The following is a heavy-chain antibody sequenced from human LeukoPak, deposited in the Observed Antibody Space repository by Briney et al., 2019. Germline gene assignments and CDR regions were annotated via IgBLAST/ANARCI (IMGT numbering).Heavy chain of an antibody. J-gene: IGHJ4*02. CDR2: LSSSGGST. V-gene: IGHV3-23*01. D-gene: IGHD2-2*01. CDR3: ATDLVVVLPATYDN. CDR1: GFIFSNYV. Sequence: GGSLRLSCSASGFIFSNYVMSWVRQSPGKGLEWVSTLSSSGGSTYHADSVKGRFTISRDNSKNTLYLQMNSLRAEDTAVYYCATDLVVVLPATYDNWGQGALVTDSS.